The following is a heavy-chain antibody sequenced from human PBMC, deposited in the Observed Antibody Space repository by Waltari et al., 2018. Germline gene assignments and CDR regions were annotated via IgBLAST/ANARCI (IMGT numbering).Heavy chain of an antibody. CDR2: IYSGGST. CDR1: GFTFRSYA. V-gene: IGHV3-23*03. D-gene: IGHD2-2*03. CDR3: AKAPGLDSLIDY. Sequence: EVQLLESGGGLVQPGGSLSLSCAASGFTFRSYAMSWVRQAPGKGLEWVSVIYSGGSTYYADSVKGRFTISRDNSKNTLYLQMNSLRAEDTAMYYCAKAPGLDSLIDYWGQGTLVTVSS. J-gene: IGHJ4*02.